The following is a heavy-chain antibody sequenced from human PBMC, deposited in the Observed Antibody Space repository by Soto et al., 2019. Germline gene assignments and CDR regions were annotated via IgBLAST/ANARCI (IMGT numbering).Heavy chain of an antibody. CDR1: GGSISNGDW. CDR2: IHHSGST. Sequence: QVQLQESGPGLVRPSGTVSLTCAVSGGSISNGDWWSWVRQPPGKGLEWIGEIHHSGSTNYNPSLKSRVTMSVVPSKNLFSLTLNSVTAADPAFYYCARDQGSHPGDWGQGTLVSVSS. V-gene: IGHV4-4*02. CDR3: ARDQGSHPGD. D-gene: IGHD6-13*01. J-gene: IGHJ4*02.